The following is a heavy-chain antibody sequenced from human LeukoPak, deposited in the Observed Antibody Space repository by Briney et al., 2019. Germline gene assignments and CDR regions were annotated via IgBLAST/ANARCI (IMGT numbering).Heavy chain of an antibody. V-gene: IGHV4-4*07. D-gene: IGHD6-13*01. Sequence: PSETLSLTCTVAGGSISSYYWSWIRQPAGKGLEWIGRIYTSGSTNYHPSLKSRVTMSVDTPKNQFSLKLSSVTAADTAVYYCARDWGSSSWYFDYWGQGTLVTVSS. CDR2: IYTSGST. J-gene: IGHJ4*02. CDR1: GGSISSYY. CDR3: ARDWGSSSWYFDY.